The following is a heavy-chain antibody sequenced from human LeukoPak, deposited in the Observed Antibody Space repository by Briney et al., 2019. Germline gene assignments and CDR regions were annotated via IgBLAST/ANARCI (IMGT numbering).Heavy chain of an antibody. CDR3: AKLGCTGTICYANY. CDR2: IAGGGNGA. CDR1: GFPFSDYA. J-gene: IGHJ4*02. Sequence: GGSLRLSCAASGFPFSDYAMTWVRQTPGKGLEWVSVIAGGGNGAVYADSVKGRFTISRDNSKNTLYLQMYSLRAEDTALYYCAKLGCTGTICYANYWGQGTLVTVSS. V-gene: IGHV3-23*01. D-gene: IGHD2-2*01.